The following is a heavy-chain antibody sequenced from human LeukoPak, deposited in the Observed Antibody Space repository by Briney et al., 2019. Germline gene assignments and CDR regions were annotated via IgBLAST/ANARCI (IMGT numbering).Heavy chain of an antibody. D-gene: IGHD1-1*01. CDR2: IKQDGSEK. CDR1: GFSFGSYW. Sequence: PGGSLRLSCAASGFSFGSYWMSWVRQAPGKGLEWVANIKQDGSEKYYMDSVKGRFTISRDNAKNSLYLQMNSLRAEDTAVYYCASTATFDYWGQGTLVTVSS. J-gene: IGHJ4*02. CDR3: ASTATFDY. V-gene: IGHV3-7*02.